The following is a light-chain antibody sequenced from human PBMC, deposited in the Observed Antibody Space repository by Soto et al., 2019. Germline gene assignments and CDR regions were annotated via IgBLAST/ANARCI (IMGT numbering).Light chain of an antibody. Sequence: EIVLTQSPGTLSLSPGERATLSCRASQSVSSSYLAWYQQKPGQAPRLLIYGASIRATGIPDRFSGSGSGTDFTLTISRLEPEDFAVYYCQQYGSSPPETFGQGTKLEIK. CDR1: QSVSSSY. CDR2: GAS. V-gene: IGKV3-20*01. CDR3: QQYGSSPPET. J-gene: IGKJ2*01.